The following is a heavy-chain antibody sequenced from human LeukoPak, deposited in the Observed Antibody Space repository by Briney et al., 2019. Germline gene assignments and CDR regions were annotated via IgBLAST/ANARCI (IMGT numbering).Heavy chain of an antibody. V-gene: IGHV3-48*01. CDR2: ISSGSSII. CDR1: GFTFSSYS. CDR3: ARDAGGRGWFDP. J-gene: IGHJ5*02. Sequence: GGSLRLSCAASGFTFSSYSMNWVRQAPGKGLEWVSYISSGSSIIYYADSVKGRFTISRDNAKNSLYLQMNSLRAEDTAVYYCARDAGGRGWFDPWGQGTLVTVSS. D-gene: IGHD2-15*01.